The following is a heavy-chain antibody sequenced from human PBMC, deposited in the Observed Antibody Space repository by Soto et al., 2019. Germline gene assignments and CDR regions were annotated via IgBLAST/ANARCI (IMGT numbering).Heavy chain of an antibody. J-gene: IGHJ4*02. CDR3: ARGGPVRYFDY. D-gene: IGHD1-1*01. CDR1: GYTFTSYY. Sequence: SVKVSCKASGYTFTSYYMHWVRQAPGQGLEWMGIINPNGGSTSYGQKLQGRVTMTRDTSTSTVYMELSRLRSEDTAVYYCARGGPVRYFDYWGQGTLVTVSS. V-gene: IGHV1-46*01. CDR2: INPNGGST.